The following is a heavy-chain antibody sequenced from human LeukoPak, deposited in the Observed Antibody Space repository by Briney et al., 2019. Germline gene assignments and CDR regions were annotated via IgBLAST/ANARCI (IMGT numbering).Heavy chain of an antibody. V-gene: IGHV3-7*01. D-gene: IGHD6-13*01. CDR2: INQGGDAE. CDR3: ARAASAGTVDY. J-gene: IGHJ4*02. CDR1: GFTFGDFW. Sequence: HPGGSLRLSCAASGFTFGDFWMSWVRQAPGKGLEWVANINQGGDAEYYVGSVEGRFTISRDNAKNSLYLHMNSLRVEDTALYYCARAASAGTVDYWGQGTLVTVSS.